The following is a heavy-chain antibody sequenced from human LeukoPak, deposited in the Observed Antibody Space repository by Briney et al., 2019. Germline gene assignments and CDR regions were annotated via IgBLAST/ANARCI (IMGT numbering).Heavy chain of an antibody. CDR2: IYNDGST. CDR3: ARNILFAFDI. CDR1: VLTVRSSY. Sequence: VGSLRLSPAASVLTVRSSYMSWVRQAPGKGLEWGSIIYNDGSTYYADSMKGRFTISRDNSKNTLYLQVNSLRTEDTAMYYCARNILFAFDIWGQGTMVTVSS. V-gene: IGHV3-53*01. J-gene: IGHJ3*02.